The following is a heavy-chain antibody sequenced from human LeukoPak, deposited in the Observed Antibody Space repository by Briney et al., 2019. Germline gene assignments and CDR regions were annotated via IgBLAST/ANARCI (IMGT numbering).Heavy chain of an antibody. CDR1: GYILTELS. V-gene: IGHV1-24*01. CDR2: FDPENAKT. J-gene: IGHJ6*03. CDR3: VIMSHTVVPTARIYYYMDI. Sequence: ASVKVSRKVSGYILTELSIHWVRQAPGKGLEWMGSFDPENAKTMSAQTFQGRVTMTEDTSTDTAYMELRSLRSDDTAIYYCVIMSHTVVPTARIYYYMDIWGTGTTVIVSS. D-gene: IGHD1-1*01.